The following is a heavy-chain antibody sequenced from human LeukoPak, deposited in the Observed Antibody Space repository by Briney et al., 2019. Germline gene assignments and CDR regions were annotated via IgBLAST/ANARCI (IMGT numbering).Heavy chain of an antibody. CDR1: GFTFSSHD. Sequence: GGSLRLSCAASGFTFSSHDMHWVRQAPGKGLEWVAIISYDGGDKYYAESMKGRITISRDNAENTLYLQMNNLRPDDTAFYFCVKEGVEYSYSYGDYWGQGTLVTVSS. D-gene: IGHD3-16*01. CDR3: VKEGVEYSYSYGDY. CDR2: ISYDGGDK. J-gene: IGHJ4*02. V-gene: IGHV3-30*18.